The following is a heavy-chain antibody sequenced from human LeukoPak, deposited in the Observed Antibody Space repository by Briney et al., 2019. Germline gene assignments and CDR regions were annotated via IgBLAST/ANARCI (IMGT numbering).Heavy chain of an antibody. J-gene: IGHJ4*02. CDR1: GFTFSSYW. CDR2: INTDGSST. Sequence: AGSLSLSCAAYGFTFSSYWRQWVRQAPGKGPVWVSRINTDGSSTSYSDSGKGPFTIARANIKNSLYLQMNSLRAEGTAVYYCARVGSLTGSYFDYWGQGTLVTVSS. D-gene: IGHD7-27*01. CDR3: ARVGSLTGSYFDY. V-gene: IGHV3-74*01.